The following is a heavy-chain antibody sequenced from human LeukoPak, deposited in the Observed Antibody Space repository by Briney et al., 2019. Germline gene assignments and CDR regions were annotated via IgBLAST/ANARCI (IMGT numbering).Heavy chain of an antibody. CDR1: GFTFSSYW. D-gene: IGHD3-22*01. V-gene: IGHV3-7*01. CDR2: IKQDGSEK. Sequence: GGSLRLSCVASGFTFSSYWMSWVRQAPGKGLEWVANIKQDGSEKYYVDSVKGRFTISRDNAKNSLYLQMNSLRAEDTAVYYCARDVTYYYDSSGYFDSWGQGALVTVSS. J-gene: IGHJ4*02. CDR3: ARDVTYYYDSSGYFDS.